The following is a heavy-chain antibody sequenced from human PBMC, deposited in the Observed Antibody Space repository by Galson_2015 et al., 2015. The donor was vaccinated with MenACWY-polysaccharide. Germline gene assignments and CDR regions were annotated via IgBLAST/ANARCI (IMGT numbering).Heavy chain of an antibody. D-gene: IGHD1-26*01. CDR3: AKRMGTTKAFDI. CDR1: GFSVSTYA. V-gene: IGHV3-23*01. J-gene: IGHJ3*02. CDR2: ISASGGST. Sequence: SLRLSCAASGFSVSTYAMSWVRQAPGKGLEWVSAISASGGSTYYADSVKGRFTISRDNSKNTLFLRMNSLRAEDTAVYHCAKRMGTTKAFDIWGQGTMVTVSS.